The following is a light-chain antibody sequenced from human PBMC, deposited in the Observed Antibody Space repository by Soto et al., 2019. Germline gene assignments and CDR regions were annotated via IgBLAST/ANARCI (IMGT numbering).Light chain of an antibody. V-gene: IGLV2-14*01. CDR2: EIN. Sequence: QSALTQPASVSGSPGQSITVSRTGVISDLGRYKPVSWYRQRPGKAPQLILYEINKRPSGVSDRFSGSVSGNTASLTISGLQAEDEADYYCSSYKSSATLFGGGTKVTVL. CDR3: SSYKSSATL. J-gene: IGLJ3*02. CDR1: ISDLGRYKP.